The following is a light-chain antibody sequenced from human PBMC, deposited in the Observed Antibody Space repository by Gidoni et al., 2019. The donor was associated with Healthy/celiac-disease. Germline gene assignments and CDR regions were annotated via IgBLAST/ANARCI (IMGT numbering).Light chain of an antibody. CDR2: QNI. CDR3: QAWDSSTVV. CDR1: KLGDKY. Sequence: SYELIQPPSVSVSPGQTASITCSGDKLGDKYACWYQQKQGQSPVLVIYQNIKRPSGIPERFSGSNSGNTATLTISGTQAMDEADYYCQAWDSSTVVFGGGTKLTVL. J-gene: IGLJ2*01. V-gene: IGLV3-1*01.